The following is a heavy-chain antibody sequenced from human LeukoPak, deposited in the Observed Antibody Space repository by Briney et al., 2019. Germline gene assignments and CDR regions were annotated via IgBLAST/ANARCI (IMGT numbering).Heavy chain of an antibody. CDR2: INHSGST. CDR3: ARGRYCSGGSCYSRRSPLDY. CDR1: GGSFSGYY. D-gene: IGHD2-15*01. V-gene: IGHV4-34*01. Sequence: SETLSLTCAVYGGSFSGYYWSWIRQPPGKGLEWIGGINHSGSTNYNPSLKSRVTISVDTSKNQFSLKLSSVTAADTAVYYCARGRYCSGGSCYSRRSPLDYWGQGTLVTVSS. J-gene: IGHJ4*02.